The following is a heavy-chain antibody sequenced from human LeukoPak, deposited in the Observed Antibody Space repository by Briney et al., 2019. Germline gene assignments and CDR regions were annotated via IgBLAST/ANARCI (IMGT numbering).Heavy chain of an antibody. Sequence: PSETLSLTCAVSGGSFSGYYRSWIRQPPGKGLEWIGEINYGGSINYNPSLKSRVTISIDTSKNQFSLKLSSVTAADTAVYYCARVDKISADYYYGMDVWGQGTTVTVSS. J-gene: IGHJ6*02. CDR3: ARVDKISADYYYGMDV. V-gene: IGHV4-34*01. D-gene: IGHD6-13*01. CDR1: GGSFSGYY. CDR2: INYGGSI.